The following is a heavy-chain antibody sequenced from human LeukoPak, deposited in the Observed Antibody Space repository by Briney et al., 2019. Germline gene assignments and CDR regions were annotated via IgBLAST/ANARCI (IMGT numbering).Heavy chain of an antibody. CDR2: VNPRDGGT. CDR3: VKYIAVPGEQLLGDY. Sequence: GGSLRLSCAASGFIFSNYAMAWVRQAPGKGLEWVSGVNPRDGGTVYADSVRGRFTISRDNSKYTLYLQMNSLRVEDTALYYCVKYIAVPGEQLLGDYWGQGTLVTVSS. V-gene: IGHV3-23*01. J-gene: IGHJ4*02. CDR1: GFIFSNYA. D-gene: IGHD6-19*01.